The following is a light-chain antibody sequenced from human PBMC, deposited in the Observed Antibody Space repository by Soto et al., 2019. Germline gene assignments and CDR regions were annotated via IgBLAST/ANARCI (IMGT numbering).Light chain of an antibody. Sequence: DIQMTQSPSTLSASVGDRVTITCRASQSISSWLAWYQQKPGKAPKLLIYDASSLESGVPSRFSGSGSGTEFTLTSSSLQPDDFATYYCQQYNRSPFTFGPGTKVDIK. V-gene: IGKV1-5*01. CDR1: QSISSW. J-gene: IGKJ3*01. CDR2: DAS. CDR3: QQYNRSPFT.